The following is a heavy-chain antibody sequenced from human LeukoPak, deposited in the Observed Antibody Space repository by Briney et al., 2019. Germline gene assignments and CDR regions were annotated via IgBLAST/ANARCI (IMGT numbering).Heavy chain of an antibody. Sequence: GASLKISCKGSGSTFSSYWIGWVRQLPGKGLEWMGIIYPGDSDTRYSPSLQGQVTISVDTSIGTAYLQWSSLKASDTAIYYCARQNDFRLDYWGQGTLVTVSS. D-gene: IGHD3-3*01. CDR2: IYPGDSDT. V-gene: IGHV5-51*01. CDR1: GSTFSSYW. CDR3: ARQNDFRLDY. J-gene: IGHJ4*02.